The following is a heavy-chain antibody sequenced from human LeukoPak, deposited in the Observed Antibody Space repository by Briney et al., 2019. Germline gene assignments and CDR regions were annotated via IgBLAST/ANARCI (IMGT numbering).Heavy chain of an antibody. CDR2: INPNSGVT. D-gene: IGHD3-22*01. CDR1: GYSFTDYY. V-gene: IGHV1-2*02. CDR3: ARVPYYYDSSVYPTPPEIFAY. J-gene: IGHJ4*02. Sequence: GASVKVSCKASGYSFTDYYMHWVRQAPGQGLEWMGWINPNSGVTNYAHKFQGRVTMTRDTSISTAYMELSRLRSDDTAVYYCARVPYYYDSSVYPTPPEIFAYGGQGPLVPASS.